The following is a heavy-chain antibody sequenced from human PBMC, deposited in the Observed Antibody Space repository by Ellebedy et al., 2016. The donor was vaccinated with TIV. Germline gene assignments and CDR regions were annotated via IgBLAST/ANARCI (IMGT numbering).Heavy chain of an antibody. Sequence: MPSETLSPTCAVSGESLSGFYWTWIRQSPGKGLEWIGEINHSGRTYYNPSLKSRVTISVDTAKNQFSLKLNSVTAADTGVYYCATNLQTVAWVGRWFGSWGPGTRVTVSS. CDR1: GESLSGFY. CDR2: INHSGRT. D-gene: IGHD3-10*01. J-gene: IGHJ5*01. CDR3: ATNLQTVAWVGRWFGS. V-gene: IGHV4-34*01.